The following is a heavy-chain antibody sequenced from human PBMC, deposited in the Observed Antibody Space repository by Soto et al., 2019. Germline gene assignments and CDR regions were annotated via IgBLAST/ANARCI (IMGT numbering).Heavy chain of an antibody. Sequence: PSETLSLTCTVSGGSISSYYWSWIRQPPGKGLEWIGYIYYSGSTNYNPSLKSRVTISVDTSKNQFSLKLSSVTAADTAVYYCARGYDILTGHNWFDPWGQGTLVTVSS. J-gene: IGHJ5*02. V-gene: IGHV4-59*01. CDR1: GGSISSYY. D-gene: IGHD3-9*01. CDR3: ARGYDILTGHNWFDP. CDR2: IYYSGST.